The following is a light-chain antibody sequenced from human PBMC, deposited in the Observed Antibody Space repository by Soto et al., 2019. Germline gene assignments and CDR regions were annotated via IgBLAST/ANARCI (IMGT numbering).Light chain of an antibody. CDR2: DAS. J-gene: IGKJ5*01. CDR1: QSVSSSY. CDR3: QQYNNWPL. Sequence: EIVLTQSPGTLSLSPGERATLSCRASQSVSSSYLAWYQQKPGQAPRLLIYDASNRATGIPARFSGSGSGTDFTLTISSLEPEDFAVYYRQQYNNWPLFGQGTRLEIK. V-gene: IGKV3-11*01.